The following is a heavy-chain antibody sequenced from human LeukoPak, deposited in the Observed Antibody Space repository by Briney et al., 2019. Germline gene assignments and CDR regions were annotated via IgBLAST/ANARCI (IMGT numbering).Heavy chain of an antibody. CDR1: GGTFSSYA. V-gene: IGHV1-69*13. D-gene: IGHD6-19*01. Sequence: ASVKVSCKASGGTFSSYAISWVRQAPGQGLEWMGGIIPIFGTANYAQKFQGRVTITADESTSTAYMELSSLRSEDTAVYYCARDEGSGSYYFDYWGQGTLVTVSS. CDR3: ARDEGSGSYYFDY. J-gene: IGHJ4*02. CDR2: IIPIFGTA.